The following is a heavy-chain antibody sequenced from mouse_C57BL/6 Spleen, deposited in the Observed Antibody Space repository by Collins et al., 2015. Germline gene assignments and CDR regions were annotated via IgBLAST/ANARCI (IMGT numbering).Heavy chain of an antibody. CDR2: IYPGDGDT. V-gene: IGHV1-80*01. CDR1: GYAFSSYW. CDR3: ARGPY. Sequence: QVQLQQSGAELVKPGLSEDSCKASGYAFSSYWMNWVKQRPGKGLEWIGQIYPGDGDTNYNGKFKGKATLTADKSSSTVYMQLSSLTSEDSAVYFCARGPYWGQGTLVTVSA. J-gene: IGHJ3*01.